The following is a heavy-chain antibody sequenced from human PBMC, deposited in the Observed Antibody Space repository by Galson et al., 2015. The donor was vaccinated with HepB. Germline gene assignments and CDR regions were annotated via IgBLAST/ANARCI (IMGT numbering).Heavy chain of an antibody. V-gene: IGHV1-18*01. J-gene: IGHJ3*01. CDR1: GYKFTSYG. CDR3: ARDGNGYYYVPFDL. Sequence: SVKVSCKASGYKFTSYGISWVRQAPGQGLEWMAWISAYNGDTNYAQKFHGRVTMTTDTSTSTAYMELRGLRSDDTAVYYCARDGNGYYYVPFDLWGLGTMVTVSS. D-gene: IGHD3-22*01. CDR2: ISAYNGDT.